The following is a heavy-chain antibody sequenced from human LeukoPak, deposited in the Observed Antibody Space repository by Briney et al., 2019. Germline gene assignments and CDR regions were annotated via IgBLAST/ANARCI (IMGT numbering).Heavy chain of an antibody. CDR3: ARDRLHYDSLTGYPAD. D-gene: IGHD3-9*01. Sequence: PGGSLRLSCEASGFTFSAYAMTWVRQAPGKGLEWVSSIGSDNKPHYSESVKSRFAISRDNSKSMLFLQLNSLRAEDTAVYYCARDRLHYDSLTGYPADWGQGTLVTVSS. CDR2: IGSDNKP. V-gene: IGHV3-23*01. J-gene: IGHJ4*02. CDR1: GFTFSAYA.